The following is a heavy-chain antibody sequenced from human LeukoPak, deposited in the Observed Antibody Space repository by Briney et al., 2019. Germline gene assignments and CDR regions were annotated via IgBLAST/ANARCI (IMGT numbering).Heavy chain of an antibody. D-gene: IGHD6-13*01. CDR1: GFTVSTNY. V-gene: IGHV3-53*01. CDR2: IYSGGST. Sequence: GGSLRLSCAASGFTVSTNYMSWVRQAPGKGLEWVSVIYSGGSTYYADSVKGRFTISRDDSKNTLYLQMNSLRAEDTAVYYCASASSAAAGYYFDYWGQGTLVTVSS. J-gene: IGHJ4*02. CDR3: ASASSAAAGYYFDY.